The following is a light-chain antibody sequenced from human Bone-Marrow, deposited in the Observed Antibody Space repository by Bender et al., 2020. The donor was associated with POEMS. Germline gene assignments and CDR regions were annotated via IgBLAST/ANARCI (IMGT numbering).Light chain of an antibody. CDR1: SSNIGNHG. V-gene: IGLV1-36*01. J-gene: IGLJ3*02. CDR2: YDD. CDR3: SAWDDSLSGWV. Sequence: QSVVTQPPSLSEAPRQRVTIPCSGSSSNIGNHGVNWYQQLPGEAPKLLIYYDDLLTPGVSDRFSASKSVTSAALAISELQSEDEALYYCSAWDDSLSGWVFGGGTKLTVL.